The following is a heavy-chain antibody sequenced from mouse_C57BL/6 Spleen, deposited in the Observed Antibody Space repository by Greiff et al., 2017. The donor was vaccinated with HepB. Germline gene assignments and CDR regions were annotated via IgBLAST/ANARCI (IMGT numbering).Heavy chain of an antibody. CDR1: GYTFTDYE. V-gene: IGHV1-15*01. Sequence: VQLVESGAELVRPGASVTLSCKASGYTFTDYEMHWVKQTPVHGLEWIGAIDPETGGTAYNQKFKGKAILTADKSSSTAYMELRSLTSEDSAVYYCTRSLYDGYYPFFAYWGQGTLVTVSA. CDR2: IDPETGGT. D-gene: IGHD2-3*01. CDR3: TRSLYDGYYPFFAY. J-gene: IGHJ3*01.